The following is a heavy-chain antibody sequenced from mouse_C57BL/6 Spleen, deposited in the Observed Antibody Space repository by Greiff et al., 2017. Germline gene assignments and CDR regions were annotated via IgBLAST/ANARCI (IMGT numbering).Heavy chain of an antibody. V-gene: IGHV2-3*01. CDR1: GFSLTSYG. J-gene: IGHJ1*03. CDR3: AKPVNYYDYPYWYFDV. CDR2: IWGDGST. Sequence: VQGVESGPGLVAPSQRLSITCTVSGFSLTSYGVSWVRQPPGKGLEWLGVIWGDGSTNYHSALISRLSISKDNSKSQVFLKLNSLQTDDTATYYCAKPVNYYDYPYWYFDVWGTGTTVTVSS. D-gene: IGHD2-4*01.